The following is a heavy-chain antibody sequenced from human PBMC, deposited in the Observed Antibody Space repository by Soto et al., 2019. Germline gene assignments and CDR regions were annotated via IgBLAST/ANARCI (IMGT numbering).Heavy chain of an antibody. V-gene: IGHV3-23*01. Sequence: PGGSLRLSCAASGFTFSSSAMSWVRQAPGKGLEWVSAISDSGASTYYADSVRGRFTISRDNSKNTLYLQMNSLRAEDTALYYCAKVFQYYYYGMDVWSQGTTVTVSS. CDR2: ISDSGAST. CDR1: GFTFSSSA. J-gene: IGHJ6*02. CDR3: AKVFQYYYYGMDV.